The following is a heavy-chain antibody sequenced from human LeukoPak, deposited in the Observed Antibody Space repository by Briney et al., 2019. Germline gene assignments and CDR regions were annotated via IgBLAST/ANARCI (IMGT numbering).Heavy chain of an antibody. D-gene: IGHD5-18*01. V-gene: IGHV1-69*01. J-gene: IGHJ4*02. CDR2: IIPIFGTA. CDR1: GGTFSSYA. Sequence: GASVKVSCKASGGTFSSYAISWVRQAPGQGLEWMGGIIPIFGTANYAQKFQGRVTITADESTSTAYMELSSLRSEDTAVYYCARTVEQYGYVFEGFDYWGQGTLVTVSS. CDR3: ARTVEQYGYVFEGFDY.